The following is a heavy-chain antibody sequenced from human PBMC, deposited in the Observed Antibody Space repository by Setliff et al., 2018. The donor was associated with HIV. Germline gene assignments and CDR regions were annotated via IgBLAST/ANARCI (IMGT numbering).Heavy chain of an antibody. CDR1: GDSISSTNW. V-gene: IGHV4-28*06. CDR3: ARKLPGMGYFDY. D-gene: IGHD1-26*01. J-gene: IGHJ4*02. CDR2: VYSTGST. Sequence: SETLSLTCTVSGDSISSTNWWGWIRQPPGKGLEWIGYVYSTGSTNYNPSLKSRVTMSVDTSKNHFSLKLSSVTALDTAVYYCARKLPGMGYFDYWGQGALVTVSS.